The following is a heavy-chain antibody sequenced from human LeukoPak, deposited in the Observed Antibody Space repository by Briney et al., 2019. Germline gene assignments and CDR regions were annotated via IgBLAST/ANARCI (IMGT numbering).Heavy chain of an antibody. CDR2: IIPIFGTA. D-gene: IGHD2/OR15-2a*01. J-gene: IGHJ3*01. V-gene: IGHV1-69*05. CDR3: ARGHWTISHRYYMDV. Sequence: SVKVSCKASGGTFSSYAISWVRQAPGQGLEWMGGIIPIFGTANYAQKFQGRVTITTDESTSTAYMELSSLRSEDTAVYYCARGHWTISHRYYMDVWGQGTVVTVSS. CDR1: GGTFSSYA.